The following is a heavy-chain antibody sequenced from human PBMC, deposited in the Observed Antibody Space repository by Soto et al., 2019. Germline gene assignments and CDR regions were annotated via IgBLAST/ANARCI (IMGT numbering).Heavy chain of an antibody. CDR3: ARLYLAATITSLDY. V-gene: IGHV3-7*01. J-gene: IGHJ4*02. D-gene: IGHD5-12*01. CDR2: IKKDGSEK. CDR1: GFTFSNYW. Sequence: EVQLVESGGGLVQPGGSLRLSCAASGFTFSNYWLSWVRQAPGKGPEWVANIKKDGSEKYYVGSVVGRFTISRDNAENSLYLQMNSLRAEDTAVYYCARLYLAATITSLDYWGQGTLVTVSS.